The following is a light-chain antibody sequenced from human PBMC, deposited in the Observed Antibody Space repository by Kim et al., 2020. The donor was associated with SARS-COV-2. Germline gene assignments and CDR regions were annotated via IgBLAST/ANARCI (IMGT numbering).Light chain of an antibody. J-gene: IGLJ3*02. V-gene: IGLV1-44*01. CDR2: RNN. CDR3: AAWDVSLNAWV. CDR1: SSNSGQRT. Sequence: QRVTISCSSGSSNSGQRTINWYQQPPEAAHKLLNNRNNQRSSGVPGRFSGSKSGTSASLAISGLQSEDEADYYCAAWDVSLNAWVFGGGTQLTVL.